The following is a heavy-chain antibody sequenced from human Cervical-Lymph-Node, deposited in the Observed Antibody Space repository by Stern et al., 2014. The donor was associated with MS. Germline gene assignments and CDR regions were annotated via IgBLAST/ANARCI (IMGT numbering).Heavy chain of an antibody. CDR2: ISVDNGNP. D-gene: IGHD6-13*01. Sequence: QVQLVQSGAEVRKPGASVKLSCKASGYTFTSYGISWVRQAPGQGLEWMGWISVDNGNPDYAQKFQGRVTMTADTSTDTAYMELRRLRSDETAVYYCAVAAAGTSWFDPWGQGTLVTVTS. CDR1: GYTFTSYG. V-gene: IGHV1-18*01. CDR3: AVAAAGTSWFDP. J-gene: IGHJ5*02.